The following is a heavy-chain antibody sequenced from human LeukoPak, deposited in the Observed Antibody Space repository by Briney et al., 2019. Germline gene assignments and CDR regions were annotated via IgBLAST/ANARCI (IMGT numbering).Heavy chain of an antibody. CDR1: GLTFSSYA. CDR2: ISYDGSNK. V-gene: IGHV3-30-3*01. CDR3: ARGLGGYNPHFDL. Sequence: PGRSLRPSCAASGLTFSSYAMHWVRQSPGKGLEWVALISYDGSNKYYADSVKGRFTISRDNSKNTLYLQMNSLRGEDTAVYYCARGLGGYNPHFDLWGQGTLVTVSS. D-gene: IGHD5-24*01. J-gene: IGHJ4*02.